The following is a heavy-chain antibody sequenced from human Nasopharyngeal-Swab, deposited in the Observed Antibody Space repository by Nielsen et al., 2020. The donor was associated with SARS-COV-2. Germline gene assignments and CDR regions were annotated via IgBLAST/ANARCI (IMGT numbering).Heavy chain of an antibody. V-gene: IGHV3-33*01. Sequence: GGSLRLSGAGSGFTFSSYGLHWVRQAPGKGLVWVAVIWYDGSNKYYADSVKGRFTISRDNSKNTLYLQMNSLRAEDTAVYYCARERGEYGDYWGEAFDIWGQGTMVTVSS. CDR1: GFTFSSYG. J-gene: IGHJ3*02. D-gene: IGHD4-17*01. CDR3: ARERGEYGDYWGEAFDI. CDR2: IWYDGSNK.